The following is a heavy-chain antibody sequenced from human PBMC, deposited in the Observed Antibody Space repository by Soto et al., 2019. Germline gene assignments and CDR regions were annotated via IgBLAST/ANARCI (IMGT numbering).Heavy chain of an antibody. Sequence: EAQLVESGGGLVQPGGSLRLSCAFSGFSFDEHAMHWVRQAPGKGLEWVAGLLWHGDRPGYADSVKGRFTISRDSAKDFLYLQMNSLRTEDTALYYCGKDLTPGGLESWGQGTLVTGSS. D-gene: IGHD2-15*01. J-gene: IGHJ4*02. CDR2: LLWHGDRP. CDR1: GFSFDEHA. CDR3: GKDLTPGGLES. V-gene: IGHV3-9*01.